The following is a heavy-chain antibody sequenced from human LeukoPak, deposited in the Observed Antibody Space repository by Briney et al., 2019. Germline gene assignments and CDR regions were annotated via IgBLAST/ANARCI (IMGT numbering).Heavy chain of an antibody. J-gene: IGHJ6*02. Sequence: ASVKVSCKASGYTFAGYYMHWVRQAPGQGLEWMGWINPNSGGTNYAQKFQGWVTMTRDTSISTAYMELSRLRSDDTAVYYCARDGGSGSYYYYGMDVWGQGTTVTVSS. CDR1: GYTFAGYY. CDR3: ARDGGSGSYYYYGMDV. D-gene: IGHD3-10*01. V-gene: IGHV1-2*04. CDR2: INPNSGGT.